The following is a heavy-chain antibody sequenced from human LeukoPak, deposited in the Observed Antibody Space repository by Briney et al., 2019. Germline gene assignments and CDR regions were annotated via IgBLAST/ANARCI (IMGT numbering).Heavy chain of an antibody. CDR2: MNPNSGNT. D-gene: IGHD1/OR15-1a*01. J-gene: IGHJ4*02. V-gene: IGHV1-8*02. CDR1: GYTFTSYD. Sequence: ASVKVSCKASGYTFTSYDINWVRQATGQGLEWMGWMNPNSGNTGYAQKLQGRVTMTTDTSTSTAYVELRSLRSDDTAVYYCARNKAGHFDYWGQGTLVTVSS. CDR3: ARNKAGHFDY.